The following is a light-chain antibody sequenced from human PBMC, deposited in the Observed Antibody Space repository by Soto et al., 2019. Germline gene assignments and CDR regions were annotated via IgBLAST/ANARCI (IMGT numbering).Light chain of an antibody. V-gene: IGLV2-8*01. CDR1: SSDVGGYNY. J-gene: IGLJ2*01. CDR3: SSYAGSTIV. Sequence: QSALTQPPSASGSPGQSVTISCTGTSSDVGGYNYVSWYQQHPGKAPKLMIYEVSKRPSGVPDRFSGSKSGSTASLTVSGLQAEDEADYYCSSYAGSTIVFGGGTQLTVL. CDR2: EVS.